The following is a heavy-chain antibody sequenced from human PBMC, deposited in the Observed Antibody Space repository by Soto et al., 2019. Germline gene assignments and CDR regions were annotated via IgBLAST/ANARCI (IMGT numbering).Heavy chain of an antibody. D-gene: IGHD6-13*01. CDR3: AFHGNIAAAGSDFDY. V-gene: IGHV4-39*01. CDR2: IYYSGST. J-gene: IGHJ4*02. Sequence: SETLSLTCTVSGGSISSSSYYWGWIRQPPGKGLEWIGSIYYSGSTYYNPSLKSRVTISVDTSKNQFSLKLSSVTAADTAVYYCAFHGNIAAAGSDFDYWGQGSLVTVSS. CDR1: GGSISSSSYY.